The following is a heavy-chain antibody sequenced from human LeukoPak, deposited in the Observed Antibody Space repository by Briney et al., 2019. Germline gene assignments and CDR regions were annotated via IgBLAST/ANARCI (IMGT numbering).Heavy chain of an antibody. CDR2: MNPNSGNT. D-gene: IGHD2-15*01. CDR3: ARGAFGYCSGGSCYLVDSSGFDP. Sequence: ASVKVSCKASGYTFTSYDIHWVRQATGQGLEWMGWMNPNSGNTGYAQKFQGRVTMTRNTSISTAYMELSSLRSEDTAVYYCARGAFGYCSGGSCYLVDSSGFDPWAREPWSPSPQ. V-gene: IGHV1-8*01. CDR1: GYTFTSYD. J-gene: IGHJ5*02.